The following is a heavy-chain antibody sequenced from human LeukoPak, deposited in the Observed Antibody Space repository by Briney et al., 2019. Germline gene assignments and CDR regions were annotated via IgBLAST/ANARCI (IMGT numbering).Heavy chain of an antibody. Sequence: PGRSLRLSCAASGFTFSNYGMHWVRQAPGKGLEWVAVISYDGSNKYYADSVKGRFTISRDNSKNTLYLQMNSLRVEDTAVYYCARGHSYGPSGAFDIWGQGTMVTVSS. J-gene: IGHJ3*02. CDR2: ISYDGSNK. CDR3: ARGHSYGPSGAFDI. CDR1: GFTFSNYG. V-gene: IGHV3-30*03. D-gene: IGHD5-18*01.